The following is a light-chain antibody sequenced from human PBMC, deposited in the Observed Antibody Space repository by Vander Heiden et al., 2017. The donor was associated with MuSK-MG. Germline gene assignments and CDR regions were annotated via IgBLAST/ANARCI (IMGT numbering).Light chain of an antibody. V-gene: IGKV1-5*03. CDR2: KAS. CDR3: QQYNSYSYT. J-gene: IGKJ2*01. Sequence: DIHLTQSPSTLSASVGDRVTITCRASQSISSWLAWYQQKPGKAPKLLIYKASSLESGGPSKFSGSGSGTEFNLTISSLQPDDFANYYCQQYNSYSYTFGQGTKLEIK. CDR1: QSISSW.